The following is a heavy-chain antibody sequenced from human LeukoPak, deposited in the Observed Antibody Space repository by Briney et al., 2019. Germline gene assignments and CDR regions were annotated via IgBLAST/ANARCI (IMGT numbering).Heavy chain of an antibody. Sequence: SETLSLTCAVSGGSISSGGYSWSWTRQPPGKGLEWIGYIYHSGSTYYNPSLKSRVTISVDRSKNQFSLKLSSVTAADTAVYYCARGDSSPGAFDIWDQGTMVTVSS. J-gene: IGHJ3*02. V-gene: IGHV4-30-2*01. D-gene: IGHD6-6*01. CDR3: ARGDSSPGAFDI. CDR1: GGSISSGGYS. CDR2: IYHSGST.